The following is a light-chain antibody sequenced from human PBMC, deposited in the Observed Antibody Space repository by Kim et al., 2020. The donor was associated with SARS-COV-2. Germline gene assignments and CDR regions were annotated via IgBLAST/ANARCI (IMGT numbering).Light chain of an antibody. J-gene: IGLJ2*01. CDR3: QAWDSSTVV. Sequence: SYELTQPPSVSVSPGQTASITCSGDKLGDKYACWYQQKPGQSPVVFIHQDSKRPSGIPERFSGSNSGNTATLTISGTQAMDEADYYCQAWDSSTVVFGGGTQLTVL. V-gene: IGLV3-1*01. CDR1: KLGDKY. CDR2: QDS.